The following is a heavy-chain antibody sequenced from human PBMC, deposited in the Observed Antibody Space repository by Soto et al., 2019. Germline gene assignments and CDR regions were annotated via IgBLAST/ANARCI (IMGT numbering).Heavy chain of an antibody. J-gene: IGHJ6*02. CDR2: ISYDGSNK. CDR3: AKLLQVGDYAYNYYRMDV. D-gene: IGHD4-17*01. Sequence: QVQLVESGGGVVQPGRSLRLSCAASGFTFSSYGMHWVRQAPGKGLEWVAVISYDGSNKYYADSVKGRFTISRDNSKNALYLEMNSLRAEDTAVYYYAKLLQVGDYAYNYYRMDVWGQGTTVTVSS. V-gene: IGHV3-30*18. CDR1: GFTFSSYG.